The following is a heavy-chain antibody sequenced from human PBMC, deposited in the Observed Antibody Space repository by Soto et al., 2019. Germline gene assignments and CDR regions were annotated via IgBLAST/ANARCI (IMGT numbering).Heavy chain of an antibody. V-gene: IGHV4-59*01. CDR2: IYYSGST. D-gene: IGHD6-13*01. CDR3: ARAVGAWQQLVTIDY. CDR1: GGSISSYY. Sequence: QVQLQESGPGLVKPSETLSLTCTVSGGSISSYYWSWIRQPPGKGLEWIGYIYYSGSTNYNPSLKSRVTISVDTSKNQFSLKLSSVTAADTAVYYCARAVGAWQQLVTIDYWGQGTLVTVSS. J-gene: IGHJ4*02.